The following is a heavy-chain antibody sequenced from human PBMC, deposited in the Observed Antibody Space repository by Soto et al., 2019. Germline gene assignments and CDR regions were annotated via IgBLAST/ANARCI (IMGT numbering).Heavy chain of an antibody. CDR1: GGSISRGAYS. D-gene: IGHD3-22*01. CDR2: INHSGST. J-gene: IGHJ4*02. V-gene: IGHV4-34*01. Sequence: SETLSLTCPVSGGSISRGAYSWTWIRPHPGKGLEWIGEINHSGSTNYNPSLKSRVTISVDTSKNQFSLKLSSVTAADTAVYYCVRGRYYDSSGSGFDYWGQGTLVTVSS. CDR3: VRGRYYDSSGSGFDY.